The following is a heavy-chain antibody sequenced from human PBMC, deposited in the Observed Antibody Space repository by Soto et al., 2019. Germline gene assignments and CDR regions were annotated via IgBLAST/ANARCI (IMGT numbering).Heavy chain of an antibody. J-gene: IGHJ4*02. Sequence: GESLKISCQCSGYTFSNFLLAWVRQLSGKGLEYMGIIYPGDSETRYSPSFHGKVTIAADRSIGTADLQWSSLEASDSAFYFCARSPRSSPYFDYWGQGALVTVSS. CDR2: IYPGDSET. CDR1: GYTFSNFL. V-gene: IGHV5-51*01. D-gene: IGHD6-13*01. CDR3: ARSPRSSPYFDY.